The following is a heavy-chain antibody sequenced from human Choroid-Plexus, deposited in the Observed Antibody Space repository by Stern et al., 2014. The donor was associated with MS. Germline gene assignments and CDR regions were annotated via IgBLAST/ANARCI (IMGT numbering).Heavy chain of an antibody. CDR2: ISYGGSDK. J-gene: IGHJ4*02. CDR3: AKDRQWSTYFFDY. CDR1: GFTFSNFG. Sequence: VQLVESGGGVAQPGRPLILSCAASGFTFSNFGMHWVRQAPGKGLEWVALISYGGSDKYYADSVKGRFTIFRDNSKNTLYMHMNSLRAEDTAVYYCAKDRQWSTYFFDYWGQGSLGTVSS. V-gene: IGHV3-30*18. D-gene: IGHD2-15*01.